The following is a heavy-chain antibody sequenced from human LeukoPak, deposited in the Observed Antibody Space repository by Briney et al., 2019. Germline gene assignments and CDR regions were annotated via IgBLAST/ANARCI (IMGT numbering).Heavy chain of an antibody. CDR1: GYTCTSYG. CDR2: ISAYNGNT. CDR3: ATVDTAMVSRTPFDY. V-gene: IGHV1-18*01. J-gene: IGHJ4*02. D-gene: IGHD5-18*01. Sequence: ASVKVSCKASGYTCTSYGISWVRQAPGQGLEWMGWISAYNGNTNYAQKLQGRVTMTTDTSTSTAYMELRNLRSDDTAVYYCATVDTAMVSRTPFDYWGQGTLVTVSS.